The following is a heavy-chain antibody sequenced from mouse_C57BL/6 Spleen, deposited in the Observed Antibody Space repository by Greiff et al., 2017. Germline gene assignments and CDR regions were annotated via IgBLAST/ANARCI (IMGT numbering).Heavy chain of an antibody. J-gene: IGHJ4*01. V-gene: IGHV1-15*01. CDR1: GYTFTDYE. CDR3: TPAMDY. Sequence: QVQLKQSGAELVRPGASVTLSCKASGYTFTDYEMHWVKQTPVHGLEWIGAIDPETGGTAYNQKFKGKAILTADKSSSTAYMELRSLTSEDSAVYYCTPAMDYWGQGTSVTVSS. CDR2: IDPETGGT.